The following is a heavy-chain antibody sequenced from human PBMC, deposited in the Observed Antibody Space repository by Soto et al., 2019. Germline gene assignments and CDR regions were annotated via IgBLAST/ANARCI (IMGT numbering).Heavy chain of an antibody. CDR3: ARLDSGTLWYYYYMDV. CDR1: VFPFSSYW. V-gene: IGHV3-74*01. Sequence: EVQLVESGGGLVQPGGSLRLSCTASVFPFSSYWVHWLRQAPGKARVWVSRINSDGSSTSYADSVKGRFTISRDNAKNTLYLQMNSLRAEDTAVYYCARLDSGTLWYYYYMDVWGKGTTVTVSS. J-gene: IGHJ6*03. D-gene: IGHD3-10*01. CDR2: INSDGSST.